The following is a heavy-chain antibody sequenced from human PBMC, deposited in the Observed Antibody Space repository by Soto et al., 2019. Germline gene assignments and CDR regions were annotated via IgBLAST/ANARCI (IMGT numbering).Heavy chain of an antibody. CDR2: ISSSSSYI. CDR3: ARDPIVLMVYAPYYFDY. Sequence: PGGSLRLSCTASGFTFSSYRMNWVRQAPGKGLEWVSSISSSSSYIYYADSVKGRFTISRDNAKNSLYLQMNSLRAEDTAVYYCARDPIVLMVYAPYYFDYWGQGTLVTVSS. D-gene: IGHD2-8*01. J-gene: IGHJ4*02. V-gene: IGHV3-21*01. CDR1: GFTFSSYR.